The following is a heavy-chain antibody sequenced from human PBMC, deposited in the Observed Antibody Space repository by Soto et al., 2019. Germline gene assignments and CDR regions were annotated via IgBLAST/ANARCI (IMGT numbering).Heavy chain of an antibody. V-gene: IGHV4-30-2*01. J-gene: IGHJ5*02. Sequence: PSETLSLTCAVSGGSISSGGYSWSWIRQPPGKGLEWIGYIYHSGSTYYNPSLKSRVTISVDTSKNQLSLKLSSVTAADTAVYYCARPHGGSSGWDNWFDPWGQGTLVTVSS. D-gene: IGHD6-25*01. CDR3: ARPHGGSSGWDNWFDP. CDR1: GGSISSGGYS. CDR2: IYHSGST.